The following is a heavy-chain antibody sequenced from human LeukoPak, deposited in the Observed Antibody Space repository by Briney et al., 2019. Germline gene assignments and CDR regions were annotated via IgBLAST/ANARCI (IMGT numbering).Heavy chain of an antibody. Sequence: GGSLRLSCETSGFTFTNYAMSWVRQAPGKGLEWLSAFTGRPGRTYYADSVRGRFTISRDTSKNTLFLGMSSLRVEDTAVYYCARDTAYHFDLWGRGTLVTVSS. CDR3: ARDTAYHFDL. CDR2: FTGRPGRT. D-gene: IGHD4-17*01. J-gene: IGHJ2*01. V-gene: IGHV3-23*01. CDR1: GFTFTNYA.